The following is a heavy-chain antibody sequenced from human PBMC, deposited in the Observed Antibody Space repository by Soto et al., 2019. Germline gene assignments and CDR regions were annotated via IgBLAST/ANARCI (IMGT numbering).Heavy chain of an antibody. CDR3: ANGRATYGLLTHDY. Sequence: GGSLRLSCAASGFSFRNYAMSWVRQAPGKGLEWISTLTGSSSNTYYADSVKGRFAISRDNSRNTLYLQMHSLTAEDTAVYYCANGRATYGLLTHDYWGQGTLVTVSS. V-gene: IGHV3-23*01. CDR2: LTGSSSNT. CDR1: GFSFRNYA. J-gene: IGHJ4*02. D-gene: IGHD3-9*01.